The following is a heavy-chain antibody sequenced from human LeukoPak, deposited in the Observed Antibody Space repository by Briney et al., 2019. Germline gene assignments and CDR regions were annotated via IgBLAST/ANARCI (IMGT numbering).Heavy chain of an antibody. Sequence: GRSLRLSCAASGFTFSSYAMHWVRQAPGKGLEWVAVISYDGSNKYYADSVKGRFTISRDNSKNTLYLQMNSLRAEDTAVYYCAKGSYFDYWGQGTLVTVSS. CDR3: AKGSYFDY. CDR2: ISYDGSNK. CDR1: GFTFSSYA. V-gene: IGHV3-30-3*01. J-gene: IGHJ4*02.